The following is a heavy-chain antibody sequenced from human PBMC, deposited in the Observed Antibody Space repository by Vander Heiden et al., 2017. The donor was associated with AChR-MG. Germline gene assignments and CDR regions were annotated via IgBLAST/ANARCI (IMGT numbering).Heavy chain of an antibody. CDR2: INPNIVGT. CDR1: GKPCPGDY. D-gene: IGHD6-19*01. J-gene: IGHJ4*02. CDR3: ARDRGSSGWYLPQY. V-gene: IGHV1-2*02. Sequence: QVQLVQSGAEAKKPGATVKVYCKASGKPCPGDYMHWVRQAPGQGLEWMVWINPNIVGTNYAQKFQGRVTMTRDTSISTAYMELSRLRSDDTAVYYCARDRGSSGWYLPQYWGQGTLVTVSS.